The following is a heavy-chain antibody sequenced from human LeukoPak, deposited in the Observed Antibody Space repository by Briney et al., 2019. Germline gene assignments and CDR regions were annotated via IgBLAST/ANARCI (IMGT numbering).Heavy chain of an antibody. Sequence: LRLSCAASGFTFSSYEMNWIRQPPGKGLEWVGSFFFPGNTFYNPSLKSRVTISVDTSKNQFSLTLSSVTAADTAVYYCARHQTGLLYYGSGSHTAAFNLWGQGTRVTVSS. J-gene: IGHJ3*01. D-gene: IGHD3-10*01. CDR1: GFTFSSYE. CDR2: FFFPGNT. V-gene: IGHV4-39*01. CDR3: ARHQTGLLYYGSGSHTAAFNL.